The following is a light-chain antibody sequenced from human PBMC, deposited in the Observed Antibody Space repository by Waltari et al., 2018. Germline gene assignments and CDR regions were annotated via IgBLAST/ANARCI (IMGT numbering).Light chain of an antibody. CDR1: QSISSY. CDR2: AAS. Sequence: DIQMTQSPTSLSASVGDRVTITCRASQSISSYLNWYQQKPGKAPKVLIYAASSLQSGVRSRFSGSGSGTDFTLTISSLQPEDFATYYCQQSYSIPRTFGPGTKVDIK. V-gene: IGKV1-39*01. J-gene: IGKJ3*01. CDR3: QQSYSIPRT.